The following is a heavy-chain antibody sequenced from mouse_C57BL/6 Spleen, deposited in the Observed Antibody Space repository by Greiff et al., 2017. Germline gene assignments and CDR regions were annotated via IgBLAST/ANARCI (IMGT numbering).Heavy chain of an antibody. CDR3: AYGNYVEYFDY. D-gene: IGHD2-1*01. Sequence: VQLQQSGAELVRPGASVKLSCKASGYTFTDYYINWVKQRPGQGLEWIARIYPGSGNTYYNEKFKGKATLTAEKSSSTAYMQLSSLTSEDSAVYFCAYGNYVEYFDYWGQGTTLTVSS. CDR1: GYTFTDYY. J-gene: IGHJ2*01. CDR2: IYPGSGNT. V-gene: IGHV1-76*01.